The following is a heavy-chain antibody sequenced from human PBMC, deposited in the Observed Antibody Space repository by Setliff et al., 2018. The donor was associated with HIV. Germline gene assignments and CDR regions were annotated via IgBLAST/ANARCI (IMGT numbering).Heavy chain of an antibody. Sequence: SETLSLTCTVSDGSISSTNHYWGWIRQSPGKRLEWIGTVHYSGSTYYNPSLKSRLTISVDTSTNHFSLKLSSVTAADTAVYYCTRRDVTTGMDSWGPGILVT. D-gene: IGHD4-17*01. CDR1: DGSISSTNHY. CDR2: VHYSGST. CDR3: TRRDVTTGMDS. V-gene: IGHV4-39*02. J-gene: IGHJ4*02.